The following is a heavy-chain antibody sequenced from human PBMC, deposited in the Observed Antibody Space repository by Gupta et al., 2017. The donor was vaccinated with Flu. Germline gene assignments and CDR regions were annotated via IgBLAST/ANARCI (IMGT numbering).Heavy chain of an antibody. CDR2: ISGSGGST. D-gene: IGHD2-21*02. CDR3: AKDWRACGGDCYPYWYFDL. J-gene: IGHJ2*01. V-gene: IGHV3-23*01. Sequence: EVQLLESGGGLVQPGGFLRLSCAASGFTFSSDAMSWVRQAPGKGLEWVSAISGSGGSTYYADSVKGRFTISRDNSKNTLYLQMNSLRAEDTAVYYCAKDWRACGGDCYPYWYFDLWGRGTLVTVSS. CDR1: GFTFSSDA.